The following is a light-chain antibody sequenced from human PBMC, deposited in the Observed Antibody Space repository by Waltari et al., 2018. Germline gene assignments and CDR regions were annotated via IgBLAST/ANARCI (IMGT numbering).Light chain of an antibody. CDR3: QQYNNWPQT. CDR1: QSISSN. J-gene: IGKJ1*01. CDR2: DAS. Sequence: EIVMTQSPATLSVSPGERATLSCRASQSISSNLAWYQQRPGQAPRRLIYDASTRATGIPARFSGSGSGTEFTLTISSLQSEDFALYYCQQYNNWPQTFGQGTKVEIE. V-gene: IGKV3-15*01.